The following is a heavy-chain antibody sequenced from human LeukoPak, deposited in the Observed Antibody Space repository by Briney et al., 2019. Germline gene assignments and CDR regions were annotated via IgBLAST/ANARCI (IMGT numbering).Heavy chain of an antibody. CDR2: IYTSGST. D-gene: IGHD1-7*01. V-gene: IGHV4-4*07. CDR3: ARDLGITGTTKRPYYFDY. J-gene: IGHJ4*02. Sequence: SETLSLTCTVSGGSISSYYWSWIRQPAGKGLEWIGRIYTSGSTNYNPSLKSRVTMSVDTSKNQFSLKLSSVTAADTAVYYCARDLGITGTTKRPYYFDYWGQGTLVTVSS. CDR1: GGSISSYY.